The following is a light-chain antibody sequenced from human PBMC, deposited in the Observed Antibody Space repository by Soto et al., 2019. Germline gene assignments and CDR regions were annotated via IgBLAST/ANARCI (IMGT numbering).Light chain of an antibody. CDR1: SGSIASGY. CDR3: QSYHSSDPYM. Sequence: NFMLTQPLSVSESPGKTVTISCTRSSGSIASGYVQWYQQRPGSAPTSLIYEDNQRPSGVPDRFSGSIDTSSNSASLTISGLKTEDEADYYCQSYHSSDPYMFGTGTKVTVL. CDR2: EDN. V-gene: IGLV6-57*03. J-gene: IGLJ1*01.